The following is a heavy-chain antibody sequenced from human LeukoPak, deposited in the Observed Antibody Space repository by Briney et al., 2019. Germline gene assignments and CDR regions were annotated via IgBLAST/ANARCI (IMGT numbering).Heavy chain of an antibody. CDR3: ARANWNRRYYFDY. Sequence: SETLSLTCTVSGGSISSSSYYWGWIRQPPGKGLEWIGSIYYSGSTYYNPSLKSRVTISVDTSKNQFSLKLSSVTAADTAVYYCARANWNRRYYFDYWGQGTLVTVSS. CDR2: IYYSGST. D-gene: IGHD1-1*01. J-gene: IGHJ4*02. CDR1: GGSISSSSYY. V-gene: IGHV4-39*07.